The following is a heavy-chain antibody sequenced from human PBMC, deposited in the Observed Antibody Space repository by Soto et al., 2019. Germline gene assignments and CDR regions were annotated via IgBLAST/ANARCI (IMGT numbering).Heavy chain of an antibody. CDR3: AKVNAKVTTGAFDI. CDR2: ISGSGGST. D-gene: IGHD4-17*01. J-gene: IGHJ3*02. Sequence: PGGSLRLSCAASGFTFSNYWMHWVRQAPGKGLEWVSAISGSGGSTYYADSVKGRFTISRDNSKNTLYLQMNSLRAEDTAVYYCAKVNAKVTTGAFDIWGQGTMVTVSS. CDR1: GFTFSNYW. V-gene: IGHV3-23*01.